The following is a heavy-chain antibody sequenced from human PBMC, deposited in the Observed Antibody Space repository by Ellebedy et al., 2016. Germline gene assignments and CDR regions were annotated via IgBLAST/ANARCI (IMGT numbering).Heavy chain of an antibody. CDR2: INPNSGGT. Sequence: ASVKVSXXASGYTFTGYYMHWVRQAPGQGLEWMGWINPNSGGTNYAQKFQGRVTMTRDTSTSTAYMELRSLRSDDTAVYYCARDQGIAVAPPDYWGQGTLVTVSS. J-gene: IGHJ4*02. CDR1: GYTFTGYY. CDR3: ARDQGIAVAPPDY. V-gene: IGHV1-2*02. D-gene: IGHD6-19*01.